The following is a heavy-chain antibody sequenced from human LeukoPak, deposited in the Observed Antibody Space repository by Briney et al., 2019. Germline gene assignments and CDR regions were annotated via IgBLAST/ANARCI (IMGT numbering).Heavy chain of an antibody. Sequence: SETLSLTCAVYGGSFSGYYWSWIRQPPGKGLEWIGEINHSGSTNYNPSLKSRVTISVDTSKNQFSLKLSSVTAADTAVYYCARGGAIVVVVAATPFWDYGMDVWGQGTTVNVSS. V-gene: IGHV4-34*01. J-gene: IGHJ6*02. CDR2: INHSGST. CDR3: ARGGAIVVVVAATPFWDYGMDV. CDR1: GGSFSGYY. D-gene: IGHD2-15*01.